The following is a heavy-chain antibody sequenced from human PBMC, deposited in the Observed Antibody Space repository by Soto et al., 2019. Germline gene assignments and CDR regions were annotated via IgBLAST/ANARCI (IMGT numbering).Heavy chain of an antibody. J-gene: IGHJ4*02. D-gene: IGHD3-22*01. V-gene: IGHV5-51*01. Sequence: VESLKISCNSFGYRFASHWIAWVRQMPCKGLEWMGIIFPGDSDTRYSPSFQGQVTISADKSTSIAYLQWNTLKASDTAMYYCARVSYDASGFPRTDFDYWGQGTLVTVSS. CDR2: IFPGDSDT. CDR3: ARVSYDASGFPRTDFDY. CDR1: GYRFASHW.